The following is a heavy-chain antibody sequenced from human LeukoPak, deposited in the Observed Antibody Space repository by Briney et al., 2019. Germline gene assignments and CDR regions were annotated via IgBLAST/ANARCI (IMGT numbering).Heavy chain of an antibody. CDR1: GYTFTGYY. CDR3: ARDDIVVVPAAADLNYYYYYMDV. D-gene: IGHD2-2*01. Sequence: GASVKVSCKASGYTFTGYYMPWVRQAPGQGLEWMGWINPNSGGTNYAQKFQGRVTMTRDTSISTAYMALSRLRSDDTAVYYCARDDIVVVPAAADLNYYYYYMDVWGKGTTVTVSS. V-gene: IGHV1-2*02. J-gene: IGHJ6*03. CDR2: INPNSGGT.